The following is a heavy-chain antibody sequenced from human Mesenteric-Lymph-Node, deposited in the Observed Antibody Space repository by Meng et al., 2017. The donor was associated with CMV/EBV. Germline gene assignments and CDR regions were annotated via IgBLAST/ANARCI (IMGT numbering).Heavy chain of an antibody. CDR3: ANLPRSYYDFWSGYYKVVDY. D-gene: IGHD3-3*01. V-gene: IGHV3-48*03. CDR1: AFNFSTYE. J-gene: IGHJ4*02. Sequence: GGSLRLSCAASAFNFSTYEMNWVRQAPGKGLEWVSYMSSSGSTIYYADTVKGRFTISRDNAKNSLYLQMNSLKAEDTAVYYCANLPRSYYDFWSGYYKVVDYWGQGTLVTVSS. CDR2: MSSSGSTI.